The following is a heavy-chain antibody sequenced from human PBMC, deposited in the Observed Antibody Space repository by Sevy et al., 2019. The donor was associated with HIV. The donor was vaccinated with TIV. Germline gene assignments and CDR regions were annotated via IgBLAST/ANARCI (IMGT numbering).Heavy chain of an antibody. J-gene: IGHJ6*02. D-gene: IGHD3-9*01. V-gene: IGHV3-30*18. Sequence: GGSLRLSCAVSGLSLSNYGMHWVRQAPGKGLEWVAVISYDGSSKYYADSVKGRFTMSRDKSKNTLYLQMNILRAEDTAVYYCAKDFTGFYGMDVWGQGTTVTVSS. CDR3: AKDFTGFYGMDV. CDR2: ISYDGSSK. CDR1: GLSLSNYG.